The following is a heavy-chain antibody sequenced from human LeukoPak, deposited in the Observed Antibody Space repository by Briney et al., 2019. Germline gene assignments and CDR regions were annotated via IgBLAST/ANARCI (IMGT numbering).Heavy chain of an antibody. Sequence: PGGSLRLSCAASGFTFSSYAIHWVRQAPGKGLEYVSAISSNGGSTYYANSVKGRFTISRDNSKNTLYLQMGSLRAEDMAVYYCARDGFDYWGQGTLVTVSS. J-gene: IGHJ4*02. CDR1: GFTFSSYA. CDR3: ARDGFDY. V-gene: IGHV3-64*01. CDR2: ISSNGGST.